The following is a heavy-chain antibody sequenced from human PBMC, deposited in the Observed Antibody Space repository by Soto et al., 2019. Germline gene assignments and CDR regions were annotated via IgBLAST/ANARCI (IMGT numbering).Heavy chain of an antibody. CDR2: ISDSGGNT. CDR1: GFTFSSYG. Sequence: EVQLLESGGGLVRPGGSLRLSCAASGFTFSSYGMSWVRRSPGKGLEWVSAISDSGGNTYYADSVRGRFTISRDNSKTTLFLQMNGLRAEDTAVYYCAALEMSASKYWGQGTLVTVSS. V-gene: IGHV3-23*01. J-gene: IGHJ4*02. CDR3: AALEMSASKY.